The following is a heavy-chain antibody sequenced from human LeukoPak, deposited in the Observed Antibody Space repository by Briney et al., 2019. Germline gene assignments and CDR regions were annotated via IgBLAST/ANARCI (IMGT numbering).Heavy chain of an antibody. Sequence: SETLSLTCTVSGYSISSGYYWGWIRQPPGKGLEWIGSIYHSGSTYYNPSLKSRVTISVDTSKNQFSLKLSSVTAADTAVYYCARDRRVYSSGRHNWFDPWGQGTLVTVSS. J-gene: IGHJ5*02. CDR1: GYSISSGYY. D-gene: IGHD6-19*01. V-gene: IGHV4-38-2*02. CDR3: ARDRRVYSSGRHNWFDP. CDR2: IYHSGST.